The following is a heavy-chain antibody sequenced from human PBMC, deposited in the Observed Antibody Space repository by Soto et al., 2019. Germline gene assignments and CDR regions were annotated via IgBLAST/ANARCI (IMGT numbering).Heavy chain of an antibody. CDR2: IYYGGST. CDR3: ARGTEEWLRSRLYFDY. J-gene: IGHJ4*02. CDR1: GGSISSYY. D-gene: IGHD5-12*01. Sequence: SETLSLTCTVSGGSISSYYWSWIRQPPGKGLEWIGYIYYGGSTNYNPSLKSRVTISVDTSKNQFSLKLSSVTAADTAVYYWARGTEEWLRSRLYFDYWGQGTLVTVSS. V-gene: IGHV4-59*01.